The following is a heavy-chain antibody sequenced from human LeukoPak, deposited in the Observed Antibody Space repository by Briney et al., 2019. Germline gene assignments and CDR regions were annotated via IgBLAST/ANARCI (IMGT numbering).Heavy chain of an antibody. D-gene: IGHD5-24*01. V-gene: IGHV4-61*02. CDR2: IYTSGST. Sequence: PSQTLSLTCTVSGGSISSGSYYWSWIRQPAGKGLEWIGRIYTSGSTNYNPSLKSRVTISVDTSKNQFSLKLSSVTAADTAVYYCARDRRMATITRRGFVYWGQGTLVTVSS. CDR1: GGSISSGSYY. CDR3: ARDRRMATITRRGFVY. J-gene: IGHJ4*02.